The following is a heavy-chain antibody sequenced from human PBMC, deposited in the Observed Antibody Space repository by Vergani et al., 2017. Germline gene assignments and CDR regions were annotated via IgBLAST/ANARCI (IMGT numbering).Heavy chain of an antibody. D-gene: IGHD3-9*01. J-gene: IGHJ4*02. CDR1: GFSIDNGYY. Sequence: QVQLQESGPGLVKPSETLSLTCAVSGFSIDNGYYWDWIRQPPGKGLEWIGSIYRTGRTHYNPSLKSRVTISGDTSNNHFSLRLNSLTAADTAVYYCARRSGIVYDSFSGTQYFFDFWGQGTLFTFSS. CDR2: IYRTGRT. V-gene: IGHV4-38-2*01. CDR3: ARRSGIVYDSFSGTQYFFDF.